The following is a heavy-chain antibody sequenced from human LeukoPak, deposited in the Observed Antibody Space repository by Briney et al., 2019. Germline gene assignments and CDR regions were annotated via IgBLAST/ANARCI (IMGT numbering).Heavy chain of an antibody. CDR1: GGSFSGYY. CDR3: ARGRERYSSSWYPSPTPKYYFDY. CDR2: INHSGST. J-gene: IGHJ4*02. V-gene: IGHV4-34*01. D-gene: IGHD6-13*01. Sequence: PSETLSLTCAVYGGSFSGYYWSWIRQPPGKGLEWIGEINHSGSTNYNPSLKSRVTISVDTSKNQFSLKLSSVTAADTAVYYCARGRERYSSSWYPSPTPKYYFDYWGQGTLVTVFS.